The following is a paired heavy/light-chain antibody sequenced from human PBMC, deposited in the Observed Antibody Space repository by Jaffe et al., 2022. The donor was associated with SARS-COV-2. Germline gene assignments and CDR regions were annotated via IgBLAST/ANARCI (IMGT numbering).Heavy chain of an antibody. J-gene: IGHJ4*02. CDR3: ARAQDDYGSGSLDY. Sequence: QVQLVESGGGLVKPGGSLRLSCAASGFTFSDYYMSWIRQAPGKGLEWVSYISSSSSYTNYADSVKGRFTISRDNAKNSLYLQMNSLRAEDTAVYYCARAQDDYGSGSLDYWGQGTLVTVSS. V-gene: IGHV3-11*06. CDR1: GFTFSDYY. CDR2: ISSSSSYT. D-gene: IGHD3-10*01.
Light chain of an antibody. Sequence: SYELTQPPSVSVSPGQTARITCSADALPKQYAYWYQQKPGQAPVLVIYKDSERPSGIPERFSGSSSGTTVTLTISGVQAEDEADYYCQSADSSGTYPHVVFGGGTKLTVL. CDR2: KDS. J-gene: IGLJ2*01. V-gene: IGLV3-25*03. CDR1: ALPKQY. CDR3: QSADSSGTYPHVV.